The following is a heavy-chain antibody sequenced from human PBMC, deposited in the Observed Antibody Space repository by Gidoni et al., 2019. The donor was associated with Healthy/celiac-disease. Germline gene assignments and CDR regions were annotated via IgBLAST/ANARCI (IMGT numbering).Heavy chain of an antibody. V-gene: IGHV4-30-4*01. J-gene: IGHJ5*02. CDR1: GGSISSGEYY. CDR2: IYYSWST. D-gene: IGHD3-10*01. CDR3: ARVQRRGIQGVIITNWFDP. Sequence: QVQLQESGPGLAKPSQTLSLTCTVSGGSISSGEYYWSWIRQPPGKGLEWIGYIYYSWSTYYNPSLKSRVTISVDTSKNQFSLKLSSVTAADTAVYYCARVQRRGIQGVIITNWFDPWGQGTLVTVSS.